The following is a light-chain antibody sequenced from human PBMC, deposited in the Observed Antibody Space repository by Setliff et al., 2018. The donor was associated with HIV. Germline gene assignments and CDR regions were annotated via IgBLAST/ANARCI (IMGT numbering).Light chain of an antibody. CDR2: DVS. CDR3: SSYTSSSTSVV. CDR1: SSDVGGYNY. V-gene: IGLV2-14*01. Sequence: QAVLTQPASVPGSPGQSITISCTGTSSDVGGYNYVSWYQQHPGKAPKLMIYDVSKWPSGVSNRFSGSKSGNTASLTISGLQAEDEADYYCSSYTSSSTSVVFGGGTKVTVL. J-gene: IGLJ2*01.